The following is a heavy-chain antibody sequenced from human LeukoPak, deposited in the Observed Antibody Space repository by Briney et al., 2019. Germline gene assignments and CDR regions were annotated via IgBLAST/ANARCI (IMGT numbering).Heavy chain of an antibody. CDR1: GGSISSYY. CDR2: IYYSGST. Sequence: PETLSPTCTVSGGSISSYYWSWIRQPPGKGLEWIGYIYYSGSTNYNPSLKSRVTISVDTSKNQFSLKLSSVTAADTAVYYCARDDMGWFDPWGQGTLVTVSS. CDR3: ARDDMGWFDP. J-gene: IGHJ5*02. V-gene: IGHV4-59*01.